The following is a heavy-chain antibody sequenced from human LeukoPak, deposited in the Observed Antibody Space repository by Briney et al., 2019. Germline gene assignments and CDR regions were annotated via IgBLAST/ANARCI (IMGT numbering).Heavy chain of an antibody. CDR3: ARVFRGSIFLDY. CDR1: GYIFSDHP. V-gene: IGHV3-64*02. Sequence: GGSLRLSCVASGYIFSDHPMHWVRQAPGKGLEFVSAITTDGSRTFYAESVKGRFTISRDNSNNALFLQMDRLRPEDMATYFCARVFRGSIFLDYWGQGTLVTVSS. CDR2: ITTDGSRT. J-gene: IGHJ4*02. D-gene: IGHD3-3*01.